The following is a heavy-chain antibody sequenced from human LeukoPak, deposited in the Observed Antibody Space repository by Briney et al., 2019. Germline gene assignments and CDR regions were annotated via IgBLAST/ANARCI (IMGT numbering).Heavy chain of an antibody. CDR2: INGDGSNV. CDR3: GRGKSPAAVDD. V-gene: IGHV3-74*01. D-gene: IGHD2-2*01. CDR1: EFIFSNYY. Sequence: GSLRLSCAASEFIFSNYYMHWVRQAPGKGLVWVSHINGDGSNVNYADSVKGRFTISRDNAKNTLYLQMNSLRVGDTALYYCGRGKSPAAVDDWVQGTLVTVPS. J-gene: IGHJ4*02.